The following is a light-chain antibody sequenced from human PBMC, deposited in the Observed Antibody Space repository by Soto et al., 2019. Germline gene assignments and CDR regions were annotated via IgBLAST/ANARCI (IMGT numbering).Light chain of an antibody. J-gene: IGKJ4*01. CDR2: KAS. CDR1: QSISTW. V-gene: IGKV1-5*03. CDR3: QQYNSYSPLT. Sequence: DSQVSQSPSTLSASVGDRVTIICRANQSISTWLAWYQQKPGKAPNLLIYKASRLETGVPSRFSGSGSGTEFTLTISFLQPDDFATYYCQQYNSYSPLTFGGGTKVDIK.